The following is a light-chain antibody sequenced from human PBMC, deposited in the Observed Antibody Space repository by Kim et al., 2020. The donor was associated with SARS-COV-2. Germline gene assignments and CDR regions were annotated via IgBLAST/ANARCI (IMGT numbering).Light chain of an antibody. V-gene: IGLV2-23*02. Sequence: QSPSISCPGTSSDAGPSYLVSWFHQHPDQAPILIIYYVSHLPSGVSNRFSGSTSGNTASLTSPWLQSEHEADYYCCSYAGSITLLVFGGGPQLTVL. CDR2: YVS. CDR3: CSYAGSITLLV. CDR1: SSDAGPSYL. J-gene: IGLJ2*01.